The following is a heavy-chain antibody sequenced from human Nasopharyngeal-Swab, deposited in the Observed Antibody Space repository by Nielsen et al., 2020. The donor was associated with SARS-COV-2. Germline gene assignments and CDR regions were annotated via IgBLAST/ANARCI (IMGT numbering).Heavy chain of an antibody. D-gene: IGHD5-18*01. CDR3: ARLSGYSYGYLPHFWYFDL. CDR1: GYSFTSYW. Sequence: GESLKISCKGSGYSFTSYWIGWVRQMPGKGLEWMGIIYPGDSDTRYSPSFQGQVTISADKSISTAYLQWSSLKASDTAMYYCARLSGYSYGYLPHFWYFDLWGRGTLVT. V-gene: IGHV5-51*01. J-gene: IGHJ2*01. CDR2: IYPGDSDT.